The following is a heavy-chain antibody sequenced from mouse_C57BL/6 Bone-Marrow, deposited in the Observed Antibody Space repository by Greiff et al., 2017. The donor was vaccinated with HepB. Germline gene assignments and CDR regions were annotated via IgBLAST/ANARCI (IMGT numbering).Heavy chain of an antibody. V-gene: IGHV1-82*01. Sequence: QVQLQQSGPELVKPGASVKISCKASGYAFSSSWMNWVKQRPGKGLEWIGRIYPGDGDTNYNGKFKGKATLTADKSSSTAYMQLSSLTSEDSAVYCCARGGDAMDYWGQGTSVTGSS. CDR2: IYPGDGDT. CDR3: ARGGDAMDY. CDR1: GYAFSSSW. J-gene: IGHJ4*01.